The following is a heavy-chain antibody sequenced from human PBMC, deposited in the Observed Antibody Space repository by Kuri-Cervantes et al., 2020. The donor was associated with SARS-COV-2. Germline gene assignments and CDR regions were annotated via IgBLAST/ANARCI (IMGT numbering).Heavy chain of an antibody. V-gene: IGHV3-23*01. CDR3: AKAAQQLQDYYYYMDV. D-gene: IGHD6-13*01. J-gene: IGHJ6*03. CDR1: GFTFSSYA. CDR2: ISGSDGST. Sequence: GGSLRLSCAASGFTFSSYAMNWVRQAPGKGLGWVSSISGSDGSTYYADSVKGRFTISRDNSRNTVSLQMNNVSAEDTAVYYCAKAAQQLQDYYYYMDVWGKGTTVTVSS.